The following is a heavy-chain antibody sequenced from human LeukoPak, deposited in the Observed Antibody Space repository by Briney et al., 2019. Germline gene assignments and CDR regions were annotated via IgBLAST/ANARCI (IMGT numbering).Heavy chain of an antibody. CDR2: ISSSGSTI. V-gene: IGHV3-48*03. CDR1: GFTFSSYE. Sequence: GGSLRLSCAASGFTFSSYEMNWVRQAPGKGLEWVSYISSSGSTIYYAVSVKGRFTISRDNAKNSLYLQMNSLRAEDTAVYYCAELGSTMIGGVWGKGTTVTISS. CDR3: AELGSTMIGGV. D-gene: IGHD3-10*02. J-gene: IGHJ6*04.